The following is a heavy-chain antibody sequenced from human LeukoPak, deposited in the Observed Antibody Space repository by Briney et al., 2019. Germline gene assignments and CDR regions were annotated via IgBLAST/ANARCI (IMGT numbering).Heavy chain of an antibody. V-gene: IGHV4-39*07. CDR1: GGSITNTNYY. J-gene: IGHJ4*02. Sequence: SETLSLTCTASGGSITNTNYYWAWIRQSPGKGLEWIGSIHNTGNTYNNPSLKSRVTISVDTSKNQFSLKLSSVTAADTAVYYCAGGTYYYDSSGYRSPYYFDYWGQGTLVTVSS. CDR3: AGGTYYYDSSGYRSPYYFDY. CDR2: IHNTGNT. D-gene: IGHD3-22*01.